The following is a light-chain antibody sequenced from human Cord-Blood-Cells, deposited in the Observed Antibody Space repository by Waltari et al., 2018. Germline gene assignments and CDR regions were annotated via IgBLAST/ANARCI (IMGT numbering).Light chain of an antibody. J-gene: IGLJ2*01. CDR1: SSNIGSNT. Sequence: QSVLTQPPPASGTPGQRVTISCSGSSSNIGSNTVNWYQQLPGTAPKLLIYSNKQRPSGVPDRFSGSKSGTSASLAISGLQSEDEADYYCAAWDDSLNGLVFGGGTKLTVL. CDR2: SNK. V-gene: IGLV1-44*01. CDR3: AAWDDSLNGLV.